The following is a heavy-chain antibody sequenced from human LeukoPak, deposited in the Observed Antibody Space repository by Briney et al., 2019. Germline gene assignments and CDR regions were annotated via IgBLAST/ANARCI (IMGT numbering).Heavy chain of an antibody. Sequence: QAGGSLRLSCAASGFTFSSYGMHWVRQAPGKGLEWVAFIRYDGSNKYYADSVKGRFTISRDNSKNTLYLQMNSLRAEDTAVYYCAKPKGYGDYGGFDYWGQGTLVTVSS. CDR3: AKPKGYGDYGGFDY. CDR2: IRYDGSNK. J-gene: IGHJ4*02. V-gene: IGHV3-30*02. CDR1: GFTFSSYG. D-gene: IGHD4-17*01.